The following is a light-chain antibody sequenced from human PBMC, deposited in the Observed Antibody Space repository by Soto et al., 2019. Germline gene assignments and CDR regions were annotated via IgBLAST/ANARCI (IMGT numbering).Light chain of an antibody. V-gene: IGLV2-14*01. J-gene: IGLJ1*01. CDR3: SSYTSSNTLYV. CDR2: EVS. CDR1: SSDVGNYNY. Sequence: QSALTQPASVSGSPGQSITISCTGTSSDVGNYNYVSWYRQHPGKAPKLMIYEVSNRPSGVSNPFSGSKSGNTASLTISGLKAEDEADYYCSSYTSSNTLYVFGTGTKLTVL.